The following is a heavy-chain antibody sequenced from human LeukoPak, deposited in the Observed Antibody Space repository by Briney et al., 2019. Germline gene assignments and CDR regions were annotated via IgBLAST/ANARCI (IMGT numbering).Heavy chain of an antibody. J-gene: IGHJ5*02. CDR3: AGYSWFDP. V-gene: IGHV3-21*01. CDR2: ISSSGSHI. CDR1: GFTFSSYS. Sequence: GGSLRLSCAASGFTFSSYSMNWIRQAPGKGLEWVSSISSSGSHIYYADSVKGRFTIPRDNAKNSLYLQMNSLRAEVTAVYYCAGYSWFDPWGQGALVTVSS.